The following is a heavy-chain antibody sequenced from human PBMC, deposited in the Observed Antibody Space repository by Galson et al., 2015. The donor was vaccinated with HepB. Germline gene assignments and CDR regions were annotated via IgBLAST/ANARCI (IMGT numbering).Heavy chain of an antibody. J-gene: IGHJ6*02. D-gene: IGHD4-17*01. Sequence: SLRLSCAASGFTFSSYSMNWVRQAPGKGLEWVSSISSSSSYIYYADSVKGRFTISRDNAKNSLYLQMNSLRAEDTAVYYCARDPVKFYGDYVNYYYYGMDVWGQGTTVTVSS. V-gene: IGHV3-21*01. CDR3: ARDPVKFYGDYVNYYYYGMDV. CDR2: ISSSSSYI. CDR1: GFTFSSYS.